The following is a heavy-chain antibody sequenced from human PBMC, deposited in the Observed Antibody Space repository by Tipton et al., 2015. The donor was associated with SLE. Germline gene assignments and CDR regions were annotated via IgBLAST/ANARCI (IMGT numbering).Heavy chain of an antibody. J-gene: IGHJ4*02. Sequence: SLRLSCAASGFTFSSYGMHWVRQAPGKGLEWVAVIWYDGSNKYYADSVKGRFTISRDNSKNTLYLQMNSLRAEDTAVYYCARDKPNQLLYDYWGQGTLVTVSP. CDR1: GFTFSSYG. D-gene: IGHD2-2*02. CDR2: IWYDGSNK. CDR3: ARDKPNQLLYDY. V-gene: IGHV3-33*01.